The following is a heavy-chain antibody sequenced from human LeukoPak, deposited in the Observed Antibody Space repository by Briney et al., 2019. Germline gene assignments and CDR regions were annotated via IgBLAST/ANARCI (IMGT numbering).Heavy chain of an antibody. D-gene: IGHD2-15*01. V-gene: IGHV1-69*06. CDR2: TIPVFDTS. J-gene: IGHJ4*02. Sequence: SVKVSRKASGGTFSNYGISWVRQAPGQGLEWMGGTIPVFDTSTYAQKFQGRVTITADKSTSIAYMELSSLRSDDTAVYYCAKGPAYCSGGSCYFDSWGQGTPVTVSS. CDR3: AKGPAYCSGGSCYFDS. CDR1: GGTFSNYG.